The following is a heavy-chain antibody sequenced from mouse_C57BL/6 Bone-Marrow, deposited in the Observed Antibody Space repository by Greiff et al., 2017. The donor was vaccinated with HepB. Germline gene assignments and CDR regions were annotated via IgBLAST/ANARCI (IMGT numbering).Heavy chain of an antibody. J-gene: IGHJ2*01. CDR3: TWAYYGSSSYYFDY. CDR2: IYPGNSDT. V-gene: IGHV1-5*01. D-gene: IGHD1-1*01. Sequence: LEWIGAIYPGNSDTSYNQKFKGKAKLTAVTSASTAYMELSSLTNEDSAVYYCTWAYYGSSSYYFDYWGQGTTLTVSS.